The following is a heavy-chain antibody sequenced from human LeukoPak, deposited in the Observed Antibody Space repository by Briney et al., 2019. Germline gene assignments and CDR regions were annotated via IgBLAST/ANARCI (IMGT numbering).Heavy chain of an antibody. V-gene: IGHV1-69*01. CDR3: ARDSGELPEDYFDY. CDR2: IIPIFGTA. D-gene: IGHD1-26*01. J-gene: IGHJ4*02. Sequence: GSSVKVSCKASGGTFSSYAISWVRQAPGQGLEGMGGIIPIFGTANYAQKFQGRVTITADESTSTAYMELRSLRSEDTVVYYCARDSGELPEDYFDYWGQGTLVTVSS. CDR1: GGTFSSYA.